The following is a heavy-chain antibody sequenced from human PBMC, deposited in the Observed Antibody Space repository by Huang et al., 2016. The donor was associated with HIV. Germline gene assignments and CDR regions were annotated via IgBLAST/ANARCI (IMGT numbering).Heavy chain of an antibody. Sequence: QVQLVQSGAAVKTPGSSVKVSCKASGGTFSKYAISWVRQAPGQGLEGRGGISRRYGTPNYARKFQGRVTITADDSTSTTYVEVSSLRSEDTALYYCARGQLGSYGDYDVLYWGQGTLVTVSS. D-gene: IGHD4-17*01. CDR3: ARGQLGSYGDYDVLY. J-gene: IGHJ4*02. CDR1: GGTFSKYA. CDR2: ISRRYGTP. V-gene: IGHV1-69*13.